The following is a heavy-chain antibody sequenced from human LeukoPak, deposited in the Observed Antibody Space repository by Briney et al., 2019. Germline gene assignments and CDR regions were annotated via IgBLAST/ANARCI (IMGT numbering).Heavy chain of an antibody. CDR1: GFTFSSYW. V-gene: IGHV3-74*01. CDR3: AVKGGYNDWDAPFDY. J-gene: IGHJ4*02. Sequence: GGSLRLSCAASGFTFSSYWMHWVRQAPGKGLVWVARVNGDGSSTTYADSVKGRFTVSRDNAKKALYLQMNGLGAEDTAVYYCAVKGGYNDWDAPFDYWGQGTLVTVSS. D-gene: IGHD5-12*01. CDR2: VNGDGSST.